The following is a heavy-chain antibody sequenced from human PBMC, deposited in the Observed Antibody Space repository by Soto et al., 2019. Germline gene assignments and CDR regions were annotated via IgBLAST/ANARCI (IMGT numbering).Heavy chain of an antibody. CDR1: NSSLGAFH. CDR3: ARSPLSYDYVRQTWREVGDSFDI. D-gene: IGHD3-16*01. J-gene: IGHJ3*02. Sequence: LSLTCAIYNSSLGAFHWTWIRQPPGKGLEWIGELIHGGSTNYNPSLKSRVTFSLDTSKNQFSLQLMSVTAADTAVYYCARSPLSYDYVRQTWREVGDSFDIWGRGTLVTVS. V-gene: IGHV4-34*12. CDR2: LIHGGST.